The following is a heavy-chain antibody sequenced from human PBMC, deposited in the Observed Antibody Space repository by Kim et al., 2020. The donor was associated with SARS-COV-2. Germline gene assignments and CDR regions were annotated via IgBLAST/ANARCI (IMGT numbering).Heavy chain of an antibody. J-gene: IGHJ4*02. D-gene: IGHD3-3*01. Sequence: SETLSLTCAVYGGSFSGYYWSWIRQPPGKGLEWIGEINHSGSTNYNPSLKSRVTISVDTSKNQFSLKLSSVTAADTAVYYCARDGYYPFDYWGQGTLVTVSS. CDR2: INHSGST. CDR3: ARDGYYPFDY. V-gene: IGHV4-34*01. CDR1: GGSFSGYY.